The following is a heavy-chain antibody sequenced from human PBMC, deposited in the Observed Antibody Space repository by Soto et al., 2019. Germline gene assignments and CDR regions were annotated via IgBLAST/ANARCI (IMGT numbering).Heavy chain of an antibody. CDR3: ARDKVTGLFDY. V-gene: IGHV4-34*01. CDR2: INHSGSS. Sequence: QVQLQQWGAGLLKPSETLSLTCAVYGGSFSRYYWTWIRQPPGTGLEWIGEINHSGSSNYNPALKSRVTISVDTSKNQFSLKLTSVTAAAAAVYYCARDKVTGLFDYWGQGTLVTVSS. CDR1: GGSFSRYY. J-gene: IGHJ4*02. D-gene: IGHD2-8*02.